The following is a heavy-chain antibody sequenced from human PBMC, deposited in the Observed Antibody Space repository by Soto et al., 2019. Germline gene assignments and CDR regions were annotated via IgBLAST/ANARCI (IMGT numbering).Heavy chain of an antibody. CDR1: GFTFSNAW. V-gene: IGHV3-15*01. J-gene: IGHJ4*02. Sequence: EVQLVESGGDLVKPGGSLRLSCAASGFTFSNAWMTWVRQAPGKGLEWVGRIKSNTDGGALEYAAPLTDRFTISRDDSRSTLYLQLNSLKPEDTAVYYCATRPAPYYADWSLDYWGQGTLVTVSS. CDR2: IKSNTDGGAL. CDR3: ATRPAPYYADWSLDY. D-gene: IGHD3-16*01.